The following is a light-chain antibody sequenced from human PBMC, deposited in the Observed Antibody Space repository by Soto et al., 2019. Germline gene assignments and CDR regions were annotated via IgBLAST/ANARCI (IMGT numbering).Light chain of an antibody. CDR1: QSLVYSDGNTY. Sequence: DVVMTQSPLSLSVTLGQPASISCRSSQSLVYSDGNTYLHWFRQRPGQPPRRLIHRVSNRDSGVPDRFSGSGSRTDFTLEISRVEAEDVGVYYCMQGTHFPPWTFGQGTKVEI. V-gene: IGKV2-30*01. CDR3: MQGTHFPPWT. J-gene: IGKJ1*01. CDR2: RVS.